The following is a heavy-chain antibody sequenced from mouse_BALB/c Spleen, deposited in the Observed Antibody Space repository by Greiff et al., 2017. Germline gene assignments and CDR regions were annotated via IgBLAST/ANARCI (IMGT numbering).Heavy chain of an antibody. Sequence: EVKLQESGAELVKPGASVKLSCTASGFNIKDTYMHWVKQRPEQGLEWIGRIDPANGNTKYDPKFQGKATITADTSSNTAYLQLSSLTSEDTAVYYCARDYGRAYWGQGTLVTVSA. CDR3: ARDYGRAY. D-gene: IGHD1-1*01. V-gene: IGHV14-3*02. J-gene: IGHJ3*01. CDR1: GFNIKDTY. CDR2: IDPANGNT.